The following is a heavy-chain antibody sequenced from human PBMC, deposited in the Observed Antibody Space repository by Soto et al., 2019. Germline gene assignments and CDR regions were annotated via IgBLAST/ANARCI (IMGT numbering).Heavy chain of an antibody. V-gene: IGHV1-8*01. CDR1: GYTFTNYD. Sequence: ASVKNSCMASGYTFTNYDINWVRQATGQGREWMGWMNPNSGNTDYAQKFQGRVTMTRNTSISTAYMELSSLRSEDTAVYYCARRGLSSSSTFRYYYYGMDVWGQGTTVTVCS. J-gene: IGHJ6*02. D-gene: IGHD6-6*01. CDR3: ARRGLSSSSTFRYYYYGMDV. CDR2: MNPNSGNT.